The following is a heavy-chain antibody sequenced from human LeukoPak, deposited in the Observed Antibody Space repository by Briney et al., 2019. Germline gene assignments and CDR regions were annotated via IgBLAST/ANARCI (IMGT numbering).Heavy chain of an antibody. CDR3: AKDQMVRGVIKGNNPRFNY. V-gene: IGHV3-23*01. J-gene: IGHJ4*02. D-gene: IGHD3-10*01. CDR1: GFTFSSYA. Sequence: PAGGSLRLSCAASGFTFSSYAMSWVRQAPGKGLEWVSAISGSGGSTYYADSVKGRFTISRDNSKNTLYLQMNSLRAEDTAVYYCAKDQMVRGVIKGNNPRFNYWGQGTLVTVSS. CDR2: ISGSGGST.